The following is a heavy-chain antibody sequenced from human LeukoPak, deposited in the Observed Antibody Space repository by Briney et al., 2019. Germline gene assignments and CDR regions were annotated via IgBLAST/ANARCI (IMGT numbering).Heavy chain of an antibody. D-gene: IGHD4-11*01. J-gene: IGHJ4*02. CDR3: AKSASYYSTYLDY. V-gene: IGHV3-23*01. CDR1: GFTFSSYA. CDR2: ISGSGGST. Sequence: GGSLRLSCAASGFTFSSYAMSWVRQAPGKGVEWVSVISGSGGSTYYADSAKGRFTISRDNSKNTLYLQMNSLRAEDTAVYYCAKSASYYSTYLDYWGQGTLVTVSS.